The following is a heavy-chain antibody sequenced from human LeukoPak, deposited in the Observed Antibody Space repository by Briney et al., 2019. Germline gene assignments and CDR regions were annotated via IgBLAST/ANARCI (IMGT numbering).Heavy chain of an antibody. CDR2: IRYDGSNK. CDR1: GFTFSSYG. V-gene: IGHV3-30*02. CDR3: AKGGDGIQLWDFDY. J-gene: IGHJ4*02. Sequence: GGSLRLSCAASGFTFSSYGMHWVRQAPGKGLEWVAFIRYDGSNKYYADSVKGRFTISRDNSKNTLYLQMNSLRAEDTAVYYCAKGGDGIQLWDFDYWGQGTLVTVSS. D-gene: IGHD5-18*01.